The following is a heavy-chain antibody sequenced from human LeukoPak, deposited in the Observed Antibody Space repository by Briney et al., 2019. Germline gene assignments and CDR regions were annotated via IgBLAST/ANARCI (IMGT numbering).Heavy chain of an antibody. CDR1: GDSISSGGYS. CDR3: ARAGYGTIDY. Sequence: KPSETLSLTCAVSGDSISSGGYSWSWIRQPPGKGLEWIGYIYHSGSTYYNPSLKSRVTISVDRSKNQFSLKLSSVAAADTAVYYCARAGYGTIDYWGQGTLVTVSS. J-gene: IGHJ4*02. CDR2: IYHSGST. D-gene: IGHD5-18*01. V-gene: IGHV4-30-2*01.